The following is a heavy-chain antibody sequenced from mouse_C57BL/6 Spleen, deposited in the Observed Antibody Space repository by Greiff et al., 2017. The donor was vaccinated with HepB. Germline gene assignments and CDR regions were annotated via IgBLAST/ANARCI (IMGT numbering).Heavy chain of an antibody. CDR2: IHPNSGST. V-gene: IGHV1-64*01. D-gene: IGHD1-1*01. CDR3: ARCITTVVGWYFDV. Sequence: QVQLQQPGAELVKPGASVKLSCKASGYTFTSYWMHWVKQRPGQGLEWIGMIHPNSGSTNYNEKFKSKATLTVDKSSSTAYMQLSSLTSEDSAVYYCARCITTVVGWYFDVWGTGTTVTVSS. J-gene: IGHJ1*03. CDR1: GYTFTSYW.